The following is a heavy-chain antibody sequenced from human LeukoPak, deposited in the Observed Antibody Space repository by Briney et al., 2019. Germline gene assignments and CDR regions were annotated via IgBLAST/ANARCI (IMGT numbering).Heavy chain of an antibody. J-gene: IGHJ4*02. CDR2: LIGSSGST. CDR3: AKGAYDYIEIGYFDS. V-gene: IGHV3-23*01. Sequence: GGSLRLSCAPSGFTSSNYAMNWVRQAPGKGLEWVSVLIGSSGSTDYADSVKGQFTISRDNPKNTVFLQMNSLRAEDTAIYYCAKGAYDYIEIGYFDSWGQGTLVTVSS. CDR1: GFTSSNYA. D-gene: IGHD5-12*01.